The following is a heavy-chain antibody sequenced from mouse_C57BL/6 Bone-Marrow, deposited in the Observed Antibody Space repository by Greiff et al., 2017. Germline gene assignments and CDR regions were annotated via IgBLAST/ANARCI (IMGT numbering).Heavy chain of an antibody. Sequence: VQGVESGPGLVAPSQSLSITCTVSGFSLTSYAISWVRQPPGKGLEWLGVIWTGGGTNYNSALKSRLSISKDNSKSQVFLKMNSLQTDDTARYYCARKVDSSGYPYYYAMDYWGQGTSVTVSS. J-gene: IGHJ4*01. CDR1: GFSLTSYA. CDR3: ARKVDSSGYPYYYAMDY. V-gene: IGHV2-9-1*01. CDR2: IWTGGGT. D-gene: IGHD3-2*02.